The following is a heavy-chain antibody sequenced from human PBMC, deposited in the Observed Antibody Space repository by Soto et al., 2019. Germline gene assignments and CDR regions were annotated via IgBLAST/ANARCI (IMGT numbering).Heavy chain of an antibody. J-gene: IGHJ6*02. CDR2: ISAYNGNT. CDR3: AREDIAVVPAASLKYYGMDV. Sequence: GASVKVSCKASGYTFTSYGISWVRQAPGQGLEWMGWISAYNGNTNYAQKLQGRVTMTTDTSTSTAYMELRSLRSDDTAVYYCAREDIAVVPAASLKYYGMDVWGQGTKVTVYS. CDR1: GYTFTSYG. V-gene: IGHV1-18*04. D-gene: IGHD2-2*01.